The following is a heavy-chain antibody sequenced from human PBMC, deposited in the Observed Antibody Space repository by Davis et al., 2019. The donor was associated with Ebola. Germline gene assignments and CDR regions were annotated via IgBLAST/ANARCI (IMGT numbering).Heavy chain of an antibody. Sequence: GGSLRLSCAASGFTFSSYSMNWFRQAPGKGLDWVSSISSSSSYIYYADSVKGRFTISRDNAKNSLYLQMNSLGAEDKAVYYCARDHGSSSWYLAPPGYFDLWGRGTLVTVSS. CDR2: ISSSSSYI. V-gene: IGHV3-21*01. D-gene: IGHD6-13*01. J-gene: IGHJ2*01. CDR1: GFTFSSYS. CDR3: ARDHGSSSWYLAPPGYFDL.